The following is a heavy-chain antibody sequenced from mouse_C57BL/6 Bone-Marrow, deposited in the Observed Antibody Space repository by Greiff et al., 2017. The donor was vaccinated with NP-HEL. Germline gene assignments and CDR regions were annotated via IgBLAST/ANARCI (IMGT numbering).Heavy chain of an antibody. CDR3: ARRITTNFDY. Sequence: QVQLQQPGAELVKPGASVKLSCKASGYTFTSYWMQWVKQRPGQGLEWIGEIDPSDSYTNYNQKFKGKATLTVDTSSSTAYMQLSSLTSEDSAVYYCARRITTNFDYWGQGTTLTVSS. CDR1: GYTFTSYW. J-gene: IGHJ2*01. D-gene: IGHD1-1*01. CDR2: IDPSDSYT. V-gene: IGHV1-50*01.